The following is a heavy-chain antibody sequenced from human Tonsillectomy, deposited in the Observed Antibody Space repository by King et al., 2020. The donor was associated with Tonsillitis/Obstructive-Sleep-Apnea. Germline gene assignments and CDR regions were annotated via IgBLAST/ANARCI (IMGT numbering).Heavy chain of an antibody. D-gene: IGHD3-10*01. V-gene: IGHV1-69*09. J-gene: IGHJ5*02. CDR2: IVPIVEMA. CDR3: GREGSGRGSWAYTWFDL. CDR1: GGTFSSYA. Sequence: QLVQSGAEVKKPGSSVKVSCKASGGTFSSYAISWVRQAPRQGLEWMGRIVPIVEMAQYAQKFAQKFQGRVSITAETYTSTAYMELSSLRSEDTAVYYCGREGSGRGSWAYTWFDLWGQGTLVTVSS.